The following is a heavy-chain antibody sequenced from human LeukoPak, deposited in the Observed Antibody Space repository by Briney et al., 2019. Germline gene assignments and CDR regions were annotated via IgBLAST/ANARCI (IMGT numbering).Heavy chain of an antibody. V-gene: IGHV1-69*06. Sequence: ASVKVSCKASGGTFSGYAISWVRQAPGQGLEWMGGIIPIFGTANYAQKFQGRVTITADKSTSTAYMELSSLRSEDTAVYYCARARRAEYSSGWYWFDPWGQGTLVTVSS. CDR3: ARARRAEYSSGWYWFDP. D-gene: IGHD6-19*01. J-gene: IGHJ5*02. CDR2: IIPIFGTA. CDR1: GGTFSGYA.